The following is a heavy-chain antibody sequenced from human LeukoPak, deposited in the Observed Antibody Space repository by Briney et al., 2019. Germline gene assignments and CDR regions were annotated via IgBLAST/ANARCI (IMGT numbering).Heavy chain of an antibody. CDR2: ISGSGDST. CDR3: AKRYRIRTSCYREIDY. V-gene: IGHV3-23*01. J-gene: IGHJ4*02. Sequence: GGSLRLSCAASGFTFSSYAMSWVRQAPGKGLEWVSTISGSGDSTYYADSVKGRFTISRDNSRNTLYLQMNSLRAEDTAVYYCAKRYRIRTSCYREIDYWGQGTLVTVSS. CDR1: GFTFSSYA. D-gene: IGHD2-2*02.